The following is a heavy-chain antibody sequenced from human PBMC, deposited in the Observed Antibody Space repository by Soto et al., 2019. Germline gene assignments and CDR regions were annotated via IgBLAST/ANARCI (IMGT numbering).Heavy chain of an antibody. V-gene: IGHV4-39*01. J-gene: IGHJ3*02. CDR1: GGSISSSSYY. Sequence: PSETLSLTCTVSGGSISSSSYYWGWIRQPPGKGLEWIGSIYYSGSTYYNPSLKSRVTISVDTSKNQFSLKLSSVTAADTAVYYCARRGRWGAGSGSYRRGPVDIWGQGTMVTVSS. CDR2: IYYSGST. CDR3: ARRGRWGAGSGSYRRGPVDI. D-gene: IGHD3-10*01.